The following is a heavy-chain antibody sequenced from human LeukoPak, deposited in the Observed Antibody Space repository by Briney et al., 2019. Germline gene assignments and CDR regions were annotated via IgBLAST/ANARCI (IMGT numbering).Heavy chain of an antibody. V-gene: IGHV3-48*01. D-gene: IGHD6-19*01. Sequence: GGSLRLSCAASGFTFSSYSMNWVRQAPGKGLEWVSYISSSSSTIYYADSVKGRFTISRDNAKNSLYLQMNNLRAEDTAVYYCARDPSSGWSLYYFDYWGQGTLVTVSS. CDR2: ISSSSSTI. CDR1: GFTFSSYS. J-gene: IGHJ4*02. CDR3: ARDPSSGWSLYYFDY.